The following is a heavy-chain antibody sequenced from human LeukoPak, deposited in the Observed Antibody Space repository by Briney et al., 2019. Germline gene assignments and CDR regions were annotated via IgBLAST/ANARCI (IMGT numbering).Heavy chain of an antibody. CDR1: GFTFSSYW. V-gene: IGHV3-7*01. CDR3: ARDHGIVGATDYYYMDV. CDR2: IKQDGSEK. Sequence: PGGSLRLSCAASGFTFSSYWMSWVRQAPGKGLEWVANIKQDGSEKYYVDSVKGRFTISRDNAKNSLYLQMNSLRAEDTAVYYCARDHGIVGATDYYYMDVWGKGTTVTVSS. D-gene: IGHD1-26*01. J-gene: IGHJ6*03.